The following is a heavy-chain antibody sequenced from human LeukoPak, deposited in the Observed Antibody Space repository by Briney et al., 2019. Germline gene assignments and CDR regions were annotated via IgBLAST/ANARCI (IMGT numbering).Heavy chain of an antibody. CDR2: IKSDGSSA. V-gene: IGHV3-74*01. D-gene: IGHD1-1*01. CDR3: ARAYNSHFDY. Sequence: GGSLRLSCAASGFTFSSYWMHWVRQAPGKGLVCVSRIKSDGSSASYADSVKGRFTISRDDARNTLYLQMNSLRAEDTAVYYCARAYNSHFDYWGQGALVTVSS. J-gene: IGHJ4*02. CDR1: GFTFSSYW.